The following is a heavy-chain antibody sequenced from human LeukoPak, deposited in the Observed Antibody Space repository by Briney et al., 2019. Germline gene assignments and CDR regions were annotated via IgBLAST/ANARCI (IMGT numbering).Heavy chain of an antibody. V-gene: IGHV3-66*01. J-gene: IGHJ4*02. CDR3: THGDYPLTY. CDR2: IYANGDT. CDR1: GLTVNNNY. D-gene: IGHD4-17*01. Sequence: GGPLRLSCAASGLTVNNNYWHWVRQAPVQGLEWVSIIYANGDTLYTASVRGRFTFSRDSSKNTLYLQMNSLRAEDTAVYYCTHGDYPLTYWGQGTLVTVSS.